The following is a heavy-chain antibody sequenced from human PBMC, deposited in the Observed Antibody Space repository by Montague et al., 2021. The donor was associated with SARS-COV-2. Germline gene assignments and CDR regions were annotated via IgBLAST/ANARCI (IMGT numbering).Heavy chain of an antibody. J-gene: IGHJ4*02. Sequence: SETLSLTCSVSGDSITNHYWSWIRQPAGKGLEWIGRMHFTGKTNFSPFFSSRLTMSAVTSKSQFSLKLTSVTAADTAIYFCARDRFDFGAGRHGTIDFWGQGTLVTVSS. CDR1: GDSITNHY. CDR2: MHFTGKT. V-gene: IGHV4-4*07. CDR3: ARDRFDFGAGRHGTIDF. D-gene: IGHD3-10*01.